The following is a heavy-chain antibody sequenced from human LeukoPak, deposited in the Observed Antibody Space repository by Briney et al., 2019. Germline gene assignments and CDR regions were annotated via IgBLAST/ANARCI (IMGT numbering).Heavy chain of an antibody. CDR1: GGSISSGSYY. CDR2: IYTSGST. Sequence: NPSQTLSLTCTVSGGSISSGSYYWSWIRQPAGKGLEWIGRIYTSGSTNYNPSLKSRVTISVDTSKNQFSLKLSSVTAADTALYYCARTRGWYTDNWFDPWGQGTLVTVSS. CDR3: ARTRGWYTDNWFDP. D-gene: IGHD6-19*01. J-gene: IGHJ5*02. V-gene: IGHV4-61*02.